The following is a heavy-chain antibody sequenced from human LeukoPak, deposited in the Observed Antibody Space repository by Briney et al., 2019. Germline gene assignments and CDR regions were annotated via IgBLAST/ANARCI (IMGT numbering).Heavy chain of an antibody. V-gene: IGHV1-2*02. CDR3: ARDHCSANSCYEDYYNGLDV. CDR2: INPKSGGT. CDR1: GYTFTAYY. Sequence: ASVKVSCKASGYTFTAYYLQWVRLAPGQGLEWMGWINPKSGGTEYAQRFQGRVTMTRDTPISTAYMELSRLRSDDTAVCYCARDHCSANSCYEDYYNGLDVWGQGTTVTVSS. D-gene: IGHD2-2*01. J-gene: IGHJ6*02.